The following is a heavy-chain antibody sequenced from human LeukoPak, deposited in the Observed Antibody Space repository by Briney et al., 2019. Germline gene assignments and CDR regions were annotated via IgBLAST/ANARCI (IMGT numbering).Heavy chain of an antibody. CDR1: RFTFSSYW. D-gene: IGHD3-16*02. J-gene: IGHJ4*02. V-gene: IGHV3-7*01. Sequence: GGSLRLSCAASRFTFSSYWMTWVRQAPGKGLEWVANINQDGSQKYYLDSVKGRFTISRDNAKNSLYLQMNSLRAEDTAVYYCATLMITFGGVIVSNFDYWGQGSLVTVSS. CDR2: INQDGSQK. CDR3: ATLMITFGGVIVSNFDY.